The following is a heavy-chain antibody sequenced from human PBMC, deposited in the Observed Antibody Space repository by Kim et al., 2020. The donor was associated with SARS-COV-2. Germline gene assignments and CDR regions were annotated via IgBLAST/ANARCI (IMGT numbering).Heavy chain of an antibody. V-gene: IGHV3-11*05. Sequence: GGSLRRSCAASAFTFSDFYMSWIRQAPGKGLEWVSYISASNSYTNYADSVKGRFTISRDNAQNSLYLQMSTLRAEDTAVYYCARVLYGAGSHYYFDLWGQGTLVTVSS. CDR1: AFTFSDFY. CDR2: ISASNSYT. J-gene: IGHJ4*02. D-gene: IGHD3-10*01. CDR3: ARVLYGAGSHYYFDL.